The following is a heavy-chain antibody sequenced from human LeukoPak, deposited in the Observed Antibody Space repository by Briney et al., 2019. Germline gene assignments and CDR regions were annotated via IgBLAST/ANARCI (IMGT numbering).Heavy chain of an antibody. V-gene: IGHV3-53*01. Sequence: GGSLRLSCTVSGFTVSSNSMSWVRQAPGKGLEWVSFIYSDNTHYSDSVQGRFTLPRDNSNNTLSLQMTSPRAEDTAVYYCARRAGAYSHPYDYWGQGTLVTVSS. J-gene: IGHJ4*02. CDR1: GFTVSSNS. D-gene: IGHD4/OR15-4a*01. CDR2: IYSDNT. CDR3: ARRAGAYSHPYDY.